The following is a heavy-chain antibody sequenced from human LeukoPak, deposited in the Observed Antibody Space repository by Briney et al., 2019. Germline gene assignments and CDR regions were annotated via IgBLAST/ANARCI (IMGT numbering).Heavy chain of an antibody. CDR2: ISSSGSTI. CDR1: GFSFSSYE. Sequence: PGGSLRLSCAASGFSFSSYEMNWVRQAPGKGLEWVSYISSSGSTIYYAASVKGRFTISSDNAKNSLYLQMNSLRAEDTAVYYCARAYCSSTRCSYYFDSWGQGTLVTVSS. V-gene: IGHV3-48*03. D-gene: IGHD2-2*01. J-gene: IGHJ4*02. CDR3: ARAYCSSTRCSYYFDS.